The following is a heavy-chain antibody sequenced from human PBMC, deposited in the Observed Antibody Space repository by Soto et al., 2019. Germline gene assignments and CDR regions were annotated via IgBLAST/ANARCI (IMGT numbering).Heavy chain of an antibody. CDR2: ISYDGSNK. CDR1: GFTFSSYA. D-gene: IGHD5-18*01. CDR3: ARDTRIQLWSLFDY. J-gene: IGHJ4*02. V-gene: IGHV3-30-3*01. Sequence: PGGSLSLSCAASGFTFSSYAMHWVRQAPGKGLEWVAVISYDGSNKYYADSVKGRFTISRDNAKNSLYLQMNSLRAEDTAVYYCARDTRIQLWSLFDYWGQGTLVTVSS.